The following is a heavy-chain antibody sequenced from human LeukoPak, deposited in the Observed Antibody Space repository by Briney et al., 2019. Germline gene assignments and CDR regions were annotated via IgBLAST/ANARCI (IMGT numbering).Heavy chain of an antibody. J-gene: IGHJ3*01. V-gene: IGHV6-1*01. Sequence: WQTLSLTCAISGDDVSTNNVAWNWIRQSPSRGLEWLGRTYYRSKWSNDYAVSVKSRITINPDTSKNQISLQVNSVTPDDTALYYCARGRYSGFDLWGQGTMVTVSS. CDR3: ARGRYSGFDL. CDR2: TYYRSKWSN. CDR1: GDDVSTNNVA. D-gene: IGHD2-21*01.